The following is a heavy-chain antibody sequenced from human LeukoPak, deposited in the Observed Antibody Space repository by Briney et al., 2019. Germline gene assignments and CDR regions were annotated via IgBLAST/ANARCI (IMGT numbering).Heavy chain of an antibody. CDR2: ISGSGDST. D-gene: IGHD3/OR15-3a*01. J-gene: IGHJ4*02. Sequence: GGSLRLSCAASGFTFSSYAMSWVRQAPGKGLEWVSAISGSGDSTYYADSVKGRFTISRDNSKNTLYLQMNSLRAEDTAVYYCAKDRGTGFLHDWTVSSWGQGTRVTVSS. V-gene: IGHV3-23*01. CDR1: GFTFSSYA. CDR3: AKDRGTGFLHDWTVSS.